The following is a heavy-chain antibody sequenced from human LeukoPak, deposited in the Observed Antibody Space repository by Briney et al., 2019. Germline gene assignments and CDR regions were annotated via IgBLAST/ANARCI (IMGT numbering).Heavy chain of an antibody. D-gene: IGHD2-21*01. V-gene: IGHV3-30*18. Sequence: PGGSLRLSCVASGFTFSSYGMHWVRQAPGKGLEWVAVISYDGSNKYYADSVKGRFTISRDNSKNTLYLQMNSLRAEDTAVYYCAKTYWAYWAPFDYWGQGTLVTVSS. CDR1: GFTFSSYG. J-gene: IGHJ4*02. CDR2: ISYDGSNK. CDR3: AKTYWAYWAPFDY.